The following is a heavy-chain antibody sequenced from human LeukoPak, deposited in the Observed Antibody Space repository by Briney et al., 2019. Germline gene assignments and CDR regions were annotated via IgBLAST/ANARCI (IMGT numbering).Heavy chain of an antibody. CDR3: AKDYDSSGYRLDY. CDR1: GFTFSSYG. CDR2: IRYDGSNK. J-gene: IGHJ4*02. Sequence: PGGSLRLSCAASGFTFSSYGMHWVRQAPGKGLEWVAFIRYDGSNKYYADSVKGRFTISRDNSKNTLYLQMNSLRAEDTAVYYCAKDYDSSGYRLDYWGQGTLVTVSS. D-gene: IGHD3-22*01. V-gene: IGHV3-30*02.